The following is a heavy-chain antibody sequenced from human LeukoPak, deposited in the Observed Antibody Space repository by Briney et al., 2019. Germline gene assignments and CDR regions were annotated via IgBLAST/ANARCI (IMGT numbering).Heavy chain of an antibody. V-gene: IGHV4-34*01. D-gene: IGHD3-22*01. CDR2: INHSGST. Sequence: SETLSLTCAVYGGSFSGYYWSWIRQPPGKGLEWIGEINHSGSTNYNPCLKSRVTISVDTSKNQFSLKLSSVTAADTAVYYCARDHYYDSSGYSYWGQGTLVSVSS. J-gene: IGHJ4*02. CDR3: ARDHYYDSSGYSY. CDR1: GGSFSGYY.